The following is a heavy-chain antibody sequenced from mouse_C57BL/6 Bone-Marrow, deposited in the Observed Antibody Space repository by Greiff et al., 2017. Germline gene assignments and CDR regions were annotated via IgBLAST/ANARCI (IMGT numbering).Heavy chain of an antibody. Sequence: LLESGAELVKPGASVTLSCKASGFTFTEYTIHWVKQRSGQGLEWIGWFYPGSGSLKYNETLQYKATLTADKSSSTVYMVLRISPSEDSAVYFCARHDYYSNYFWFAYWGQGTLVTVSA. D-gene: IGHD2-5*01. V-gene: IGHV1-62-2*01. CDR3: ARHDYYSNYFWFAY. CDR1: GFTFTEYT. J-gene: IGHJ3*01. CDR2: FYPGSGSL.